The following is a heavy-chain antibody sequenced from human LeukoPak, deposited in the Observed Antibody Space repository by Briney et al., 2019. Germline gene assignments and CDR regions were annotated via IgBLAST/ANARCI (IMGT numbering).Heavy chain of an antibody. D-gene: IGHD4-17*01. CDR3: ARAEGEYGDYNYYYYYGTDV. J-gene: IGHJ6*02. CDR2: IYYSGST. V-gene: IGHV4-59*01. CDR1: GGSISSYY. Sequence: PSETLSLTCTVSGGSISSYYWSWIRQPPGKGLEWIGYIYYSGSTNYNPSLKSRVTISVDTSKNQFSLKLSSVTAADTAVYYCARAEGEYGDYNYYYYYGTDVWGQGTTVTVSS.